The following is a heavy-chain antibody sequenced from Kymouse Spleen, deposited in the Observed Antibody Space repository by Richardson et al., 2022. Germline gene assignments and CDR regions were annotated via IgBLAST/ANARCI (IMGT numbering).Heavy chain of an antibody. CDR3: ARGELLPLYYYYGMDV. V-gene: IGHV3-33*01. D-gene: IGHD3-10*01. CDR2: IWYDGSNK. J-gene: IGHJ6*02. CDR1: GFTFSSYG. Sequence: QVQLVESGGGVVQPGRSLRLSCAASGFTFSSYGMHWVRQAPGKGLEWVAVIWYDGSNKYYADSVKGRFTISRDNSKNTLYLQMNSLRAEDTAVYYCARGELLPLYYYYGMDVWGQGTTVTVSS.